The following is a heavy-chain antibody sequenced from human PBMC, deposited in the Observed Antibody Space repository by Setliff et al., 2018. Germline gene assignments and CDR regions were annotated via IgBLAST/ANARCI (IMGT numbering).Heavy chain of an antibody. CDR1: GYTFTNYL. Sequence: ASVKVSCKASGYTFTNYLIHWVRQSPGQSPEWMGWINAGNGHTKFSQSFQGRLSISSDTPASSVYMDLHNLGSEDTAVYFCVRVDMVLSNFDFWGQGTLVTVSS. CDR3: VRVDMVLSNFDF. V-gene: IGHV1-3*01. D-gene: IGHD3-10*01. CDR2: INAGNGHT. J-gene: IGHJ4*02.